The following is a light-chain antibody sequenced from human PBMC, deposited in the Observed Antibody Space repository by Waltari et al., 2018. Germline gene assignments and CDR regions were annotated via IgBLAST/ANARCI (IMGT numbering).Light chain of an antibody. CDR3: CSYAGESRVV. CDR2: EAN. V-gene: IGLV2-23*01. Sequence: QSALTQPASVSGSPGQSITISCTGTRSNIGAHDFVSWFQQHPDQAPKLIISEANKRPSGVSYRFSGSKSGNTASLTISGLQTEDEADYYCCSYAGESRVVFGGGTKLTVL. J-gene: IGLJ2*01. CDR1: RSNIGAHDF.